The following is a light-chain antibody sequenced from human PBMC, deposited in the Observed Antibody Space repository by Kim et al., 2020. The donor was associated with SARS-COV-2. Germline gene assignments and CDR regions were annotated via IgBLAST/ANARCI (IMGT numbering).Light chain of an antibody. V-gene: IGLV2-23*02. CDR3: CSYAGSSTWV. CDR1: SSDVGSYNL. J-gene: IGLJ3*02. CDR2: EVS. Sequence: QSDLTQPASVSGSPGQLITISCTGTSSDVGSYNLVSWYQQHPGKAPKLMIYEVSKRPSGVSNRFSGSKSGNTASLTISGLQAEDEADYYCCSYAGSSTWVFGGGTQLTVL.